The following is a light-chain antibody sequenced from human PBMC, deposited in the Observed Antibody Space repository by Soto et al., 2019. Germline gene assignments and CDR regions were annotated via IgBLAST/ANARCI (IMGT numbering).Light chain of an antibody. J-gene: IGKJ4*01. CDR1: QSISSW. CDR3: QQYNTSPLG. V-gene: IGKV1-5*03. CDR2: KAS. Sequence: DIQMTQSPSILSASVRDRVTITCRASQSISSWLAWYQQKPGKAPKLLIYKASSLESGVPSRFGGSGSGTEFTLTISSLQPDDFATYYCQQYNTSPLGFGGGTKVEIK.